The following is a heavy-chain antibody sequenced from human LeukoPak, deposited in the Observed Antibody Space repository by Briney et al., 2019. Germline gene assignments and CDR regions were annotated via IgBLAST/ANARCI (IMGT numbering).Heavy chain of an antibody. Sequence: GGSLGLSCAASGFTFSSYWMNWVRQAPGGGLEWVANVKPDGSGKYYVDSVKGRFTISRDNAKNSLYLQMNSLRAEDTAVYYCARQNFEYWAQGTLVTVSS. CDR3: ARQNFEY. CDR1: GFTFSSYW. V-gene: IGHV3-7*04. CDR2: VKPDGSGK. J-gene: IGHJ4*02.